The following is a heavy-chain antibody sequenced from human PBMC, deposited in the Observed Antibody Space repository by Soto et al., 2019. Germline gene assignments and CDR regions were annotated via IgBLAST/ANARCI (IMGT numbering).Heavy chain of an antibody. CDR3: ATERHHYDSSGNHLGVESAY. D-gene: IGHD3-22*01. Sequence: VQLVELGGDLVQPGGSLGLSCTASDFTFSSYGMNWLRQAPGKGLEWMSYIDSSGSTIYYADSVKGRFTISRDNAKKSVYLQMNSLRAEDTAVYYCATERHHYDSSGNHLGVESAYWGQGTLVTVSS. V-gene: IGHV3-48*03. J-gene: IGHJ4*02. CDR1: DFTFSSYG. CDR2: IDSSGSTI.